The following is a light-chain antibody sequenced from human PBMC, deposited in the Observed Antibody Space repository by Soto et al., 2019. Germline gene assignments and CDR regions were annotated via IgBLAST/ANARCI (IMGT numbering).Light chain of an antibody. Sequence: EVVLTQSPATLSLSPGERATLSCRASQSLGSYLAWYQHKPGQAPRLLIDDASSRAPGIPARFGGSGSGTDFXLTISSLEPEDFAVYYCQYRTTFGQGTRLDIK. V-gene: IGKV3-11*01. J-gene: IGKJ5*01. CDR3: QYRTT. CDR2: DAS. CDR1: QSLGSY.